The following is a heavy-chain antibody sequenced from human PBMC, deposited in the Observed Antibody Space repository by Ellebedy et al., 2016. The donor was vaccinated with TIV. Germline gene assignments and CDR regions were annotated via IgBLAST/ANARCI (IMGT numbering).Heavy chain of an antibody. J-gene: IGHJ5*02. CDR2: INSSGGT. V-gene: IGHV1-2*02. CDR1: GYTVPTFY. D-gene: IGHD2-2*01. CDR3: ARVVIGLDL. Sequence: ASVKVSCXASGYTVPTFYMHWVRQAPGQGLEWMGWINSSGGTNYAQKFQGRVTMTRDTSISTAYMELSRLTSDDTAVYYCARVVIGLDLWGQGTLVTVSS.